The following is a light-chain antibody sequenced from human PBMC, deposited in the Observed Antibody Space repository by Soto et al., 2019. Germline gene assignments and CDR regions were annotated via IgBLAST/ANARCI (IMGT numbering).Light chain of an antibody. CDR1: QSVIYD. J-gene: IGKJ1*01. CDR2: GAS. V-gene: IGKV3-15*01. CDR3: QQYRGWPRT. Sequence: EIVLTQSPSTLSVSPGERVTLSCRASQSVIYDLAWYQQKPGQAPMLLVYGASTRATDAPPRFRGSGSGTDFSVTISSLQFEAIETYYCQQYRGWPRTFGQGS.